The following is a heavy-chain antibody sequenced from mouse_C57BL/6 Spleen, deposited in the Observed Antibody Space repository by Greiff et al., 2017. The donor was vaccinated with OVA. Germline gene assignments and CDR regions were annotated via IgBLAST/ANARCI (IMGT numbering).Heavy chain of an antibody. J-gene: IGHJ1*03. Sequence: EVQLQQSGAELVKPGASVKLSCTASGFNIKDYYMHWVKQRTEQGLEWIGRIDPEDGETKYAQKFKGKATITADKSYNTAYLPLSSLTSEDTTVYYCARSAYYSNYWYFDVWGTGTTVTVSS. D-gene: IGHD2-5*01. CDR2: IDPEDGET. CDR1: GFNIKDYY. V-gene: IGHV14-2*01. CDR3: ARSAYYSNYWYFDV.